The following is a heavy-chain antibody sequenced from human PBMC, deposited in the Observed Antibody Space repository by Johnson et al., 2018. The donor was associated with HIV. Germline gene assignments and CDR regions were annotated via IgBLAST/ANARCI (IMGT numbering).Heavy chain of an antibody. Sequence: GFSFHNYAMHWVRHRPGKGLEWMAVISYGGRNKDYAASLEGRFTISRDSAKNSLYLQMNSLRAEDTALYYCARDVLSDLSLQGAFDVWGQGTVVTVST. V-gene: IGHV3-30*04. D-gene: IGHD3-16*02. J-gene: IGHJ3*01. CDR1: GFSFHNYA. CDR2: ISYGGRNK. CDR3: ARDVLSDLSLQGAFDV.